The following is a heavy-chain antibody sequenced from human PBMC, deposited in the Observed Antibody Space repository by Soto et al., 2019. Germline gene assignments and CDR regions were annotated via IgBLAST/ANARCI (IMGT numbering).Heavy chain of an antibody. V-gene: IGHV1-3*01. Sequence: QVQLVQSGAALKKPGASVNISCTASGFTFSDNLINWVRQVPGQGLEWIGWLNPDTGNTRYSETLQGRVTISRHPSASIAYLELSGLENEDTTLYFCARDIQSVGPRANDAFDVWGQGTMITVSS. CDR2: LNPDTGNT. D-gene: IGHD5-18*01. CDR1: GFTFSDNL. CDR3: ARDIQSVGPRANDAFDV. J-gene: IGHJ3*01.